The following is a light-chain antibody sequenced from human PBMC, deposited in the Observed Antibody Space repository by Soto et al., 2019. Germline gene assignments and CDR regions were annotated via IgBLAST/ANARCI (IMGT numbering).Light chain of an antibody. CDR2: TAS. V-gene: IGKV1-12*01. CDR1: QGISSW. CDR3: QQGNSFPLT. J-gene: IGKJ4*01. Sequence: DIQMTQSPSSVSASVGDRVTITCGASQGISSWLAWYQQKPGKAPKVLIYTASSLQSGGPSRFSGSASGTDPTFNISSLQTEDVGTYYCQQGNSFPLTXCGGTKVDIK.